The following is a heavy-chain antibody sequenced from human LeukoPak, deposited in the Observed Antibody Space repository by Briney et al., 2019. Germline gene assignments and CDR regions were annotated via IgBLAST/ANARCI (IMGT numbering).Heavy chain of an antibody. CDR2: LPYDGSYN. CDR1: GFTFSRYI. Sequence: GGSLRLSCAASGFTFSRYIMNWVRQAPGKGLEWLAWLPYDGSYNLTAASLKGRFAISKDISTNTLYLDMDSLTAEDTAVYYCAAAGLGVAHWIDSWGQGTLVTVSS. D-gene: IGHD2-15*01. J-gene: IGHJ5*01. V-gene: IGHV3-30*02. CDR3: AAAGLGVAHWIDS.